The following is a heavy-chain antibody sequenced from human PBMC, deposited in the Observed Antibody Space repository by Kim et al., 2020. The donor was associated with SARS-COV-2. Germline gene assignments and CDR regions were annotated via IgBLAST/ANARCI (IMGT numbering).Heavy chain of an antibody. CDR2: IYTSGST. V-gene: IGHV4-4*07. Sequence: SETLSLTCTVSGGSISSYYWSWIRQPAGKGLEWIGRIYTSGSTNYNPSLKSRVTMSVDTSKNQFSLKLSSVTAADTAVYYCEGVRAVLGSGDYRNPWGQGTLVTVSS. CDR1: GGSISSYY. CDR3: EGVRAVLGSGDYRNP. D-gene: IGHD2-21*02. J-gene: IGHJ5*02.